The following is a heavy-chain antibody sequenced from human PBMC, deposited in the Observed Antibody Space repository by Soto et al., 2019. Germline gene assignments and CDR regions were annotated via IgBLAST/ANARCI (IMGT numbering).Heavy chain of an antibody. V-gene: IGHV1-46*01. CDR1: GYTFTSFH. CDR2: IHSSGGTT. Sequence: QVQVVQSGAEVKQPGASVKVSCKASGYTFTSFHMHWVRQAPGQGLEWMGIIHSSGGTTTYAQKFQGRVTMTRDTSTSTVYMELSSLRSEDTAVYYCARETPRAYYFDYWGQGGLVTVSS. D-gene: IGHD3-10*01. J-gene: IGHJ4*02. CDR3: ARETPRAYYFDY.